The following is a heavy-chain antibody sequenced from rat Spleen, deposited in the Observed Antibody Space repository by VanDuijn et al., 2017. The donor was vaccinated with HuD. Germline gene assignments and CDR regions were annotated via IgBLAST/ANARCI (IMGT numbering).Heavy chain of an antibody. D-gene: IGHD1-6*01. J-gene: IGHJ2*01. V-gene: IGHV5-46*01. Sequence: EVQLVESGGGLVQPGRSLKLSCAASGFTFSSFAMAWVRQAPTKCLEWVASISPSGGSTYYRDSVKGRFTISRDNAKSTLYLQMNSLRSEDTATYYCARRYVYYGLSDWGQGVMVTVSS. CDR3: ARRYVYYGLSD. CDR2: ISPSGGST. CDR1: GFTFSSFA.